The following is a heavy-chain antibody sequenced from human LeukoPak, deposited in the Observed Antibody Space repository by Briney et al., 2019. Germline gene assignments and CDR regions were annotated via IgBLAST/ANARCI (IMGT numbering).Heavy chain of an antibody. D-gene: IGHD3-22*01. J-gene: IGHJ4*02. V-gene: IGHV3-33*08. CDR2: IWYGGSNK. Sequence: GGSLRLSCAASGFIFSSYGMHWVRQAPGKGLEWVAVIWYGGSNKYYADSVKGRFTISRDNSQNTLYLQMNGLRAEDMAVYYCARAYYYDSGGYGLDYWGQGTLVTVSS. CDR1: GFIFSSYG. CDR3: ARAYYYDSGGYGLDY.